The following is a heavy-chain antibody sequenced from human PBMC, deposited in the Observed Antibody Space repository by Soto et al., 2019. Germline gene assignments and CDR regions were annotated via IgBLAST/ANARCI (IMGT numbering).Heavy chain of an antibody. J-gene: IGHJ5*02. CDR3: ARELFSISGWFDP. CDR1: GGSISSGGYS. V-gene: IGHV4-30-2*01. CDR2: IYHSGST. Sequence: QLQLQESGSGLVKPSQTLSLTCAVSGGSISSGGYSWSWIRQPPGKGLEWIGYIYHSGSTYYNPSLKSRVTRSVDRSKNQFSLKLSSVTAADTAVYYCARELFSISGWFDPWGQGTLVTVSS. D-gene: IGHD3-3*01.